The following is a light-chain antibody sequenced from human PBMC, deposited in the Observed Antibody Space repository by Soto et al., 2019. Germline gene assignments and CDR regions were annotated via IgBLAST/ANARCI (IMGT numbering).Light chain of an antibody. CDR2: EVS. V-gene: IGLV2-14*01. J-gene: IGLJ1*01. CDR1: SSDVGGYNY. Sequence: QSVLTQPASVSESPGQSITISCTGTSSDVGGYNYVSWYQQHPGKAPKLMIYEVSNRPSGVSNRFSGSKSGSTASLTISGLQAEDEADYYCSSYTSSTLYVFGTGTKVTVL. CDR3: SSYTSSTLYV.